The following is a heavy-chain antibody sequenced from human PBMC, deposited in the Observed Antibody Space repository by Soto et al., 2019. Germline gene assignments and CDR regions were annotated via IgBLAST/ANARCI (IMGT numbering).Heavy chain of an antibody. CDR3: AKDPLWLEYPDDY. V-gene: IGHV3-23*01. CDR1: GFTFSSYA. D-gene: IGHD5-18*01. CDR2: ISGSGGST. J-gene: IGHJ4*02. Sequence: EVQLLESGGGLVQPGGSLRLSCAASGFTFSSYAMSWVRQAPGKGLEWVPAISGSGGSTYYADSVKGRFIISRDNSKNTLYLQMISLRAEDTAVYYCAKDPLWLEYPDDYWGQGTLVTVSS.